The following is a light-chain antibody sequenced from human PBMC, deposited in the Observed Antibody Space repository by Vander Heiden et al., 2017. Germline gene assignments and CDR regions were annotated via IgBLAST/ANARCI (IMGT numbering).Light chain of an antibody. CDR2: GVS. Sequence: DIQITQSPSSLSASVGDRVTITCRASQDIGKYFAWYQQKPGKVPELLIYGVSTLHSGVPSRFSGSGSGTDFTLSIASLQPEDVATYYCQQYHTAPHTFGPGTKLEV. CDR3: QQYHTAPHT. CDR1: QDIGKY. V-gene: IGKV1-27*01. J-gene: IGKJ2*01.